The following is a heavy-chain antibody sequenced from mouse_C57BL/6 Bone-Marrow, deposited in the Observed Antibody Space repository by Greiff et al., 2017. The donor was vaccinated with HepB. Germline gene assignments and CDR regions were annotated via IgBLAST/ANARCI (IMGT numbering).Heavy chain of an antibody. Sequence: VQLQQSVAELVRPGASVKLSCTASGFTIKNTYMHWVKQRPEQGLEWIGRIDPANGNTKYAPKFQGKATITADTSSNTAYLQLSSLTSEDTAIYYCDPADGNCYDYAMDYWGQGTSVTVAS. CDR3: DPADGNCYDYAMDY. J-gene: IGHJ4*01. D-gene: IGHD2-1*01. V-gene: IGHV14-3*01. CDR2: IDPANGNT. CDR1: GFTIKNTY.